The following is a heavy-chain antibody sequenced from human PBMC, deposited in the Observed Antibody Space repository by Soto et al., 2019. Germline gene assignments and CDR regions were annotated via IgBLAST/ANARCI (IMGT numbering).Heavy chain of an antibody. CDR1: GGSISSSSYY. D-gene: IGHD3-10*01. CDR2: IYYSGST. J-gene: IGHJ5*02. V-gene: IGHV4-39*01. CDR3: ARNLRAGMVRGVNYWFDP. Sequence: LSLTCTVSGGSISSSSYYWGWIRQPPGKGLEWIGSIYYSGSTYYNPSLKSRVTISVDTSKNQFSLKLSSVTAADTAVYYCARNLRAGMVRGVNYWFDPWGQGTLVTVSS.